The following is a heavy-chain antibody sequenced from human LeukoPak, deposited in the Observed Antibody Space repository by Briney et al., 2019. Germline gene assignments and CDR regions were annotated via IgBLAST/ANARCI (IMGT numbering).Heavy chain of an antibody. CDR3: ARDSTASYDYVWGSYRQGVSAFDI. V-gene: IGHV1-58*02. CDR2: IVVGSGNT. J-gene: IGHJ3*02. CDR1: GFTFTSSA. D-gene: IGHD3-16*02. Sequence: GASVKVSCKASGFTFTSSAMQWVRQARGQRLEWIGWIVVGSGNTNYAQKFQERVTITRDMSTSTAYMELSSLRSEDTAVYYCARDSTASYDYVWGSYRQGVSAFDIWGQGTMVTVSS.